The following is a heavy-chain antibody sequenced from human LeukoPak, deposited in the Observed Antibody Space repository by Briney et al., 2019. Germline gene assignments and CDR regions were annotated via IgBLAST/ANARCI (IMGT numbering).Heavy chain of an antibody. CDR1: GFTFSSYA. D-gene: IGHD2-2*01. Sequence: PGGSLRLSCAGSGFTFSSYAMSWVRQAPAKGLEGVSAISGSGGSTYYADSVKGRFTISRDNSKNTLYLQMNSLRAEDTAVYYCAKGLVVPAAMPYYFDYWRQGTLLTVSS. J-gene: IGHJ4*02. CDR3: AKGLVVPAAMPYYFDY. CDR2: ISGSGGST. V-gene: IGHV3-23*01.